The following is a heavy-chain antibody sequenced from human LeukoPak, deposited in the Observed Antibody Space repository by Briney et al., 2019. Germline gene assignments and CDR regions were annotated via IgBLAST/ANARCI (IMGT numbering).Heavy chain of an antibody. D-gene: IGHD4-17*01. V-gene: IGHV3-30-3*01. CDR1: GFTFSSYA. J-gene: IGHJ3*02. CDR3: ARDPGAYGDYAFDI. CDR2: ISYDGSNK. Sequence: GGSLRLSCAASGFTFSSYAMHWVRQAPGKGLEWVAVISYDGSNKYYADSVKGRFTISRDNSKNTLYLQMNSLRAEDTAVYYCARDPGAYGDYAFDIWGQGTMVTVSS.